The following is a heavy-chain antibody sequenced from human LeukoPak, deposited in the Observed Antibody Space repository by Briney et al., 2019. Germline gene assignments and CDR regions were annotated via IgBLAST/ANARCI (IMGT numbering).Heavy chain of an antibody. V-gene: IGHV4-4*07. D-gene: IGHD1-26*01. CDR3: TRESGAFSPFGF. CDR2: IYTTGST. J-gene: IGHJ4*02. CDR1: GASISSYY. Sequence: KASETLSLTCTVSGASISSYYWSWIRQPAGKGLEWIGRIYTTGSTNYNPSLKSRVTMSVDTSRNQFSLKLSSVTAADTATYYCTRESGAFSPFGFWGQGTLVTVSS.